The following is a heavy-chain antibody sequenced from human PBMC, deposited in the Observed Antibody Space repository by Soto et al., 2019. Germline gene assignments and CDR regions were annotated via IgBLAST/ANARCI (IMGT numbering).Heavy chain of an antibody. CDR3: ASGRQQQLAR. CDR1: GFTFSSYS. D-gene: IGHD6-13*01. Sequence: EVQLVESGGGLVQPGGSLRLSCAASGFTFSSYSMNWVRQAPGKGLEWVSYISSSSSTIYYADSVKGRFTISRDNAKNSLYLQMNSLRAEDTAVYYCASGRQQQLARWGQGTLVTVSS. V-gene: IGHV3-48*01. J-gene: IGHJ4*02. CDR2: ISSSSSTI.